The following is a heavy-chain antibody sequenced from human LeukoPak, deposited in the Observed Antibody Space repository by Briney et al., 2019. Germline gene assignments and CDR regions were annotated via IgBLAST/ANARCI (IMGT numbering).Heavy chain of an antibody. J-gene: IGHJ4*02. CDR2: ISASGGRT. D-gene: IGHD6-19*01. V-gene: IGHV3-23*01. CDR1: GFTFSTCA. CDR3: AKSVKSGYTSGDFDY. Sequence: PGASLTLSCAASGFTFSTCAMTWVRQAPGKGLEWVSGISASGGRTYYADSVRGRFTISRDNSKNTLYLQMNSLRAEDTAVYYCAKSVKSGYTSGDFDYWGQGTLVTVSS.